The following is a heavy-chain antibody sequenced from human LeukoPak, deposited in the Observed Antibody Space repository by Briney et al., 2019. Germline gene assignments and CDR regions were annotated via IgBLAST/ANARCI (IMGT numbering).Heavy chain of an antibody. V-gene: IGHV1-24*01. Sequence: ASVKVSCKVSGYTLTELSMHWVRQAPGKGLEWMGGFDAEDGEAIYEQKFQGRLTMTEDTSTDTGYMELSSLRSDDTAVYYCATVGFWGQGTLVTVSS. CDR2: FDAEDGEA. CDR3: ATVGF. CDR1: GYTLTELS. J-gene: IGHJ4*02.